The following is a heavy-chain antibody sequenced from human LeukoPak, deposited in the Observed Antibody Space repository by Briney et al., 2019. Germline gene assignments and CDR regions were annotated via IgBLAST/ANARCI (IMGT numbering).Heavy chain of an antibody. J-gene: IGHJ6*02. D-gene: IGHD2-15*01. CDR3: ARVGCSGGRCPGYGMDV. Sequence: GGSLRLSCAASGFTFSSYSMNWVRQAPGKGLEWVASISSSSSYIYYADSVRGRFTISRDNAKNSLYLQMNSLRVEDTAVYYCARVGCSGGRCPGYGMDVWGQGTTVTVSS. CDR1: GFTFSSYS. CDR2: ISSSSSYI. V-gene: IGHV3-21*01.